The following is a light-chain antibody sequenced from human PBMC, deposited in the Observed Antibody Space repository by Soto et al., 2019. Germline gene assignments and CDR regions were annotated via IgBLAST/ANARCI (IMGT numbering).Light chain of an antibody. CDR1: QSVSSN. Sequence: EIVMAQSPATLSVSPGERATLSCRASQSVSSNLAWYQQKPGQAPRLLIYGASTRATGIPARFSGSGSGTEFTLTISSLQSEDFAVYYCQQYNNWPPVTFGQGTKVDIK. CDR3: QQYNNWPPVT. J-gene: IGKJ1*01. CDR2: GAS. V-gene: IGKV3-15*01.